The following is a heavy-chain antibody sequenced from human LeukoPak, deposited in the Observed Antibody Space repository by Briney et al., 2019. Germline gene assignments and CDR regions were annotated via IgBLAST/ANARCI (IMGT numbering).Heavy chain of an antibody. CDR1: GYTFTSYG. CDR3: ARSIAAPFVDP. Sequence: ASVTVSCKASGYTFTSYGISWVRQAPGQGLEWMGWISAYNGNTNYAQKLQGRVTMTTDTPTSTAYMELRSLRSDDTAVYYCARSIAAPFVDPWGQGTLVTVSS. V-gene: IGHV1-18*01. J-gene: IGHJ5*02. CDR2: ISAYNGNT. D-gene: IGHD6-6*01.